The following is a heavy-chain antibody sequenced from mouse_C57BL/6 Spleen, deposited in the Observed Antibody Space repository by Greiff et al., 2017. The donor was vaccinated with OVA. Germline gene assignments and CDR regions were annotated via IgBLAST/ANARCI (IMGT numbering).Heavy chain of an antibody. D-gene: IGHD1-1*01. CDR2: ISYDGSN. CDR1: GYSITSGYY. V-gene: IGHV3-6*01. J-gene: IGHJ2*01. CDR3: ASDYGSPYFDY. Sequence: EVQLVESGPGLVKPSQSLSLTCSVTGYSITSGYYWNWIRQFPGNKLEWMGYISYDGSNNYNPSLKNRISITRDTSKNQFFLKLNSVTTEDAATYYCASDYGSPYFDYWGQGTTLTVSS.